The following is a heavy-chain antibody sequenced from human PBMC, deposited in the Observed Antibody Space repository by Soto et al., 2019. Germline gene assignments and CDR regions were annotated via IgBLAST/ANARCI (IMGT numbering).Heavy chain of an antibody. CDR3: AKWGGPGNYDFWSGYYDAFDI. CDR2: ISGSGGSI. CDR1: GFTFSGYA. D-gene: IGHD3-3*01. V-gene: IGHV3-23*01. Sequence: GGSLRLSCAASGFTFSGYAMSWVRQAPGKGLEWVSTISGSGGSIYYADSVKGRLTISRDNSKNTLYLQMNSLRAEDTAVYYCAKWGGPGNYDFWSGYYDAFDIWGQGTMVTVS. J-gene: IGHJ3*02.